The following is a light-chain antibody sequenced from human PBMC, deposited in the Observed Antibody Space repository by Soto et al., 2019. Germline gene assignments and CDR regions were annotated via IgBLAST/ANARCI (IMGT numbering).Light chain of an antibody. CDR1: PSLNTD. J-gene: IGKJ5*01. V-gene: IGKV3-15*01. CDR2: GAS. CDR3: QKYKSWPPIT. Sequence: ILLTQPPASLSVSPGESATLSCRASPSLNTDLAWYQQKPGQPPRLLLYGASNRATGTPDRFSGSGSGTEFTLTISRLQSEDFAIYYCQKYKSWPPITFGQGTRLEI.